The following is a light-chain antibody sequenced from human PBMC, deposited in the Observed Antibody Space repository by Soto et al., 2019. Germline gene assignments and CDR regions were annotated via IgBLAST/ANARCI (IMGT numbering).Light chain of an antibody. Sequence: EIVLTQSPGTLSLSPGERATLSCRASQSVSSNFLPSSQQKPGQAPRLLIYGASSRATGIPDRFSGRGSGTDFTLTINRLAPPDSAVYYCHQYGSSCTFGQGTKGDIK. CDR1: QSVSSNF. J-gene: IGKJ1*01. CDR2: GAS. V-gene: IGKV3-20*01. CDR3: HQYGSSCT.